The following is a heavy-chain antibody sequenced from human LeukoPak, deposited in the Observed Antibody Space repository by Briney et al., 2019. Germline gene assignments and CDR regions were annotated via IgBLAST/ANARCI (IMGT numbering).Heavy chain of an antibody. Sequence: GGSLRLSCAASGFTFSSYWMSWVRQAPGKGLEWVANIKQDGSEKYYVDSVKGRFTISRDNAKNSLYLQMNSLRAEDTAVYYCAMGLLLWFGELGAFDIWGQGTMVTVSS. V-gene: IGHV3-7*01. CDR3: AMGLLLWFGELGAFDI. CDR1: GFTFSSYW. D-gene: IGHD3-10*01. CDR2: IKQDGSEK. J-gene: IGHJ3*02.